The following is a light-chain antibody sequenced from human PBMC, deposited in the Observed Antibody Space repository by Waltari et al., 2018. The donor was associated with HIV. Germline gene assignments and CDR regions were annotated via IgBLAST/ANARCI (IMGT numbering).Light chain of an antibody. Sequence: QSALTQPPSASGSPGQSVTISCTGTSSDVGGYNFVSWYQQHPGKAPKFIIYEGNRRPAGLPSRFCCSKSSTTTPLTVSGLEAEEEADYYCSSYGGSDNRVVFGGGTKLTVL. CDR3: SSYGGSDNRVV. CDR2: EGN. V-gene: IGLV2-8*01. J-gene: IGLJ2*01. CDR1: SSDVGGYNF.